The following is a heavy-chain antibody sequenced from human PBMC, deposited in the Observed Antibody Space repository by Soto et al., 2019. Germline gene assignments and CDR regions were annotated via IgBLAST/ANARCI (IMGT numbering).Heavy chain of an antibody. Sequence: QAQLVQSGAEAKEHGASVKVSCKASGYTFTSYGISWARQAPGTGLVWMGWISAYNGKTNYAQKLQGRGTMTTDTSKSTAYMEPGSLRSDDTAVYYCAAGPLFRDCSSADCRLNWFDPWGQGTLVAVSA. CDR3: AAGPLFRDCSSADCRLNWFDP. D-gene: IGHD2-2*01. V-gene: IGHV1-18*01. J-gene: IGHJ5*02. CDR1: GYTFTSYG. CDR2: ISAYNGKT.